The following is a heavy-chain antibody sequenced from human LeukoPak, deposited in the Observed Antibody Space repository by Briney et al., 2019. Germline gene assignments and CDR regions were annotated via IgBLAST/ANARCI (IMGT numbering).Heavy chain of an antibody. Sequence: GGSLRLSCAASGFIVSIKYMSWVRQAPGKGLEWVSLINSGVSTHYADSVKGRFTISSDNSKNTLFLQMNSLRAEDTAVYYCARDQMTTYRDAFDIWGQGTMVTVSS. J-gene: IGHJ3*02. CDR1: GFIVSIKY. D-gene: IGHD4-17*01. CDR3: ARDQMTTYRDAFDI. CDR2: INSGVST. V-gene: IGHV3-66*01.